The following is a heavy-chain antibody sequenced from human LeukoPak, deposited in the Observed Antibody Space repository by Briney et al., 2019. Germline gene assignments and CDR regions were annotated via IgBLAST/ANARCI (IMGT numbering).Heavy chain of an antibody. CDR3: AREGNKDYGSGSYNY. Sequence: ASVKVSCKVSGYTLTELSMHWVRQAPGKGLEWMGGFDPEDGETIYAQKFQGRVTMTEDTSTDTAYMELSSLRSDDTAVYYCAREGNKDYGSGSYNYWGQGTLVTVSS. V-gene: IGHV1-24*01. D-gene: IGHD3-10*01. CDR1: GYTLTELS. J-gene: IGHJ4*02. CDR2: FDPEDGET.